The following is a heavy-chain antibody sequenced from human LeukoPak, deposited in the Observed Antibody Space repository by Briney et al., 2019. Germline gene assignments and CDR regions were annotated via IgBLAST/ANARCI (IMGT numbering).Heavy chain of an antibody. Sequence: SETLSLTCTVSGDSISSYYWSWIRQPAGKGLEGIVRIYTSGSNNYNPSLKSRVTMSVDTSKNHFSLKLSSVTAADTALYYCARGWAGNCCYYGMDVWGQGTTVTVSS. V-gene: IGHV4-4*07. CDR1: GDSISSYY. D-gene: IGHD2-15*01. CDR3: ARGWAGNCCYYGMDV. CDR2: IYTSGSN. J-gene: IGHJ6*02.